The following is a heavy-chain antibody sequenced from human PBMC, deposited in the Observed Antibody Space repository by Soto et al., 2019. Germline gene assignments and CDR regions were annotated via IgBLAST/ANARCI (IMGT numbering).Heavy chain of an antibody. D-gene: IGHD2-8*01. CDR3: ATAKDIVLMGPYAFDI. J-gene: IGHJ3*02. V-gene: IGHV1-24*01. CDR2: FDPEDGET. Sequence: GASVKVSCKASGGTFSSYAISWVRQAPGQGLEWMGGFDPEDGETIYAQKSQGRVTMTEDTSTDTAYMELSSLRSEDTAVYYCATAKDIVLMGPYAFDIWGQGTMVTVSS. CDR1: GGTFSSYA.